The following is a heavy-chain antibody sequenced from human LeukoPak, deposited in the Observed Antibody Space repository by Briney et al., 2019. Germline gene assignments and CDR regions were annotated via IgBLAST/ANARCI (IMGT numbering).Heavy chain of an antibody. CDR1: GDSISRRSYS. CDR2: GYYGGRD. V-gene: IGHV4-39*07. CDR3: ARSEGVPAATEVDWFDP. Sequence: SETLSLTCSVSGDSISRRSYSWGWIRQPPGKGLEWIVIGYYGGRDYYNPSLKSRLSISLDTSKNQFSLKLSSVTAADTAVYYCARSEGVPAATEVDWFDPWGQGTLVTVSS. D-gene: IGHD2-2*01. J-gene: IGHJ5*02.